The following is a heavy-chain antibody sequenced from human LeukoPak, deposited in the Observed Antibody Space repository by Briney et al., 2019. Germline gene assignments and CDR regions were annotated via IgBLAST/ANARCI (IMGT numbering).Heavy chain of an antibody. CDR3: ARGPPHYYGDYLSPYFDY. CDR1: GGTFSSYA. J-gene: IGHJ4*02. CDR2: IIPILGIA. V-gene: IGHV1-69*04. Sequence: SVKVSCKASGGTFSSYAISWVRQAPGQGLEWMGRIIPILGIANYAQKFQGRVTITADKSTSTAYMELSSLRSEDTAVYYCARGPPHYYGDYLSPYFDYWGQGTLVTVSS. D-gene: IGHD4-17*01.